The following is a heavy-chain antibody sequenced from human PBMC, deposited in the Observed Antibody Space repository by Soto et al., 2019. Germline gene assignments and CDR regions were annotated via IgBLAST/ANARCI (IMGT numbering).Heavy chain of an antibody. CDR2: IIPIFGTA. Sequence: SVNGSWKGSGAAFRSYAISWVRQAPGQGLEWMGGIIPIFGTANYAQKFQGRVTITADESTSTAYMGLSSLRSEDTAVYYCARRPLAYCGGDCYFEPYYPNCIHFWGQATLVTVS. CDR1: GAAFRSYA. V-gene: IGHV1-69*13. D-gene: IGHD2-21*02. CDR3: ARRPLAYCGGDCYFEPYYPNCIHF. J-gene: IGHJ4*03.